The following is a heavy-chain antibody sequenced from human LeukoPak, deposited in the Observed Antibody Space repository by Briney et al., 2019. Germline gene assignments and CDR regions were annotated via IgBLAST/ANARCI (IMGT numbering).Heavy chain of an antibody. CDR3: ARNQVLDPYYYYGMDV. V-gene: IGHV1-69*13. CDR2: IIPIFGTA. J-gene: IGHJ6*02. Sequence: SVKVSCKASGGTFSSYAISWVRQAPGQGLEWMGGIIPIFGTANYAQKFQGRVTITADESTSTAYMELSSLRSEDTAVYYCARNQVLDPYYYYGMDVWGQGTTVTVSS. CDR1: GGTFSSYA.